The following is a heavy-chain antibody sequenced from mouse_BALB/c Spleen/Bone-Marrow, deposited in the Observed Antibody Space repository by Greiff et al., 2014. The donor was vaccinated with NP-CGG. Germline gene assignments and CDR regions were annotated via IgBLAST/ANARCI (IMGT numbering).Heavy chain of an antibody. J-gene: IGHJ4*01. V-gene: IGHV1S29*02. CDR2: IYPYNGGT. D-gene: IGHD2-10*02. Sequence: EVQLQQSGPELVKPGASVKISCKASGYTFTDYNTHWVKQSHGKSLEWIGYIYPYNGGTGYNQKFKSKATLAVDNSSSTAYMGLRSLTSEDSAVYYCTRREYGNYGYAMDYWGQGTSVTVSS. CDR3: TRREYGNYGYAMDY. CDR1: GYTFTDYN.